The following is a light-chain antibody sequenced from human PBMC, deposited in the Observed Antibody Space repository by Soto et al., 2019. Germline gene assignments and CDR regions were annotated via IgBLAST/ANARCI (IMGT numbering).Light chain of an antibody. CDR3: QQYDNFPIT. J-gene: IGKJ5*01. CDR2: DAS. Sequence: DIQLNQPPSSPSASVEDRLTFSCQASQDITTYLNWYQPETGQAPKILIFDASSLKTGVPSRGSGMGSGTHFTFIIISLQTEAVAVYYGQQYDNFPITFGQGTRLEIK. CDR1: QDITTY. V-gene: IGKV1-33*01.